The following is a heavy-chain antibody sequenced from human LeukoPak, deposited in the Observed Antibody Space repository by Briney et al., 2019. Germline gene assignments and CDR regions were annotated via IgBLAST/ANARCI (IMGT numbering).Heavy chain of an antibody. J-gene: IGHJ6*02. D-gene: IGHD6-13*01. CDR1: GFTFSSYA. CDR2: IKQDGSEK. CDR3: ARGPLGEQQLVIYYYYGMDV. Sequence: PGGSLRLSCAASGFTFSSYAMSWVRQAPGKGLEWVANIKQDGSEKYYVDSVKGRFTISRDNAKNSLYLQMNSLRAEDTAVYYCARGPLGEQQLVIYYYYGMDVWGQGTTVTVSS. V-gene: IGHV3-7*01.